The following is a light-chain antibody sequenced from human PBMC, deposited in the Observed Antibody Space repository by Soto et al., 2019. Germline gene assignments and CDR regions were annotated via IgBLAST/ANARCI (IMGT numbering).Light chain of an antibody. V-gene: IGKV1-33*01. CDR3: QKYYSAFT. Sequence: TLSPYSQSASVGDRVTFTFQASQAISNYLNWYQQEQGKAPKLLSYGASNLETGVPSRFSGSGSGTDFTFTIISMQAEDIATYMCQKYYSAFTFGQGTRLEI. J-gene: IGKJ5*01. CDR2: GAS. CDR1: QAISNY.